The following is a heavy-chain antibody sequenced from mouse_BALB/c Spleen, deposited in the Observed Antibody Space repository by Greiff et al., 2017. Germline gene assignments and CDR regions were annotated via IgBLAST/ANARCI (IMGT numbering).Heavy chain of an antibody. J-gene: IGHJ4*01. Sequence: EVKLMESGGDLVKPGGSLKLSCAASGFTFSSYGMSWVRQTPDKRLEWVATISSGGSYTYYPDSVKGRFTISRDNAKNTLYLQMSSLKSEDTAMYYCASLSTMITTGYAMDYWGQGTSVTVSS. CDR2: ISSGGSYT. CDR3: ASLSTMITTGYAMDY. V-gene: IGHV5-6*01. D-gene: IGHD2-4*01. CDR1: GFTFSSYG.